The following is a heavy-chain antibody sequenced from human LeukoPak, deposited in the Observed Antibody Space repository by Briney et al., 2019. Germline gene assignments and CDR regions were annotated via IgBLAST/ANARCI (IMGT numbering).Heavy chain of an antibody. V-gene: IGHV3-23*01. J-gene: IGHJ4*02. CDR1: GFTFSSYA. CDR3: ANSYSRARGDSSGYWY. D-gene: IGHD3-22*01. CDR2: ISGSGGST. Sequence: PGGSLRLSCAASGFTFSSYAMSWVRQAPGKGLEWVSAISGSGGSTYYADSVKGRFTISRDNSKNTLYLQMNSLRAEDTAVYYCANSYSRARGDSSGYWYWGQGTLVTVSS.